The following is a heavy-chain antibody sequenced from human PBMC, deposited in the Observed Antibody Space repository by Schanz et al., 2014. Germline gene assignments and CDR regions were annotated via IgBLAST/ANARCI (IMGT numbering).Heavy chain of an antibody. Sequence: VQLLESGGGLVKPGGSLRLSCTASGFPFSDYFMAWIRQPPGRGLEWVSYIGNGGVTIYYADSVKGRFTISRDNSKNSLYLQMNSLRAEDTAVYYCARGGPAYYFDDWGQGTLVTVSS. CDR1: GFPFSDYF. CDR3: ARGGPAYYFDD. CDR2: IGNGGVTI. J-gene: IGHJ4*02. V-gene: IGHV3-11*01.